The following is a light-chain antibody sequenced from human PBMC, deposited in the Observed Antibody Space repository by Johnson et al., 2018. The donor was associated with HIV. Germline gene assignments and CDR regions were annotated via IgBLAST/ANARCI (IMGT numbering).Light chain of an antibody. J-gene: IGLJ1*01. V-gene: IGLV1-51*01. CDR2: DNN. CDR3: GTWDSSLSARGPYV. CDR1: SSNIGNNY. Sequence: QSVLTQPPSVSAAPGQKVTISCSGSSSNIGNNYVSWYQQLPGTAPKLLIYDNNKRPSGIPDRFSGSKSGTSATLGITGLQTGDEADYYCGTWDSSLSARGPYVFGTGTKVTVL.